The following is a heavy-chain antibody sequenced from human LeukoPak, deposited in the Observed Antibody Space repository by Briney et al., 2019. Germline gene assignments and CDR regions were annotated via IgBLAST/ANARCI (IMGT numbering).Heavy chain of an antibody. V-gene: IGHV1-2*06. Sequence: ASVKVSCKASGYTFTGYYMHWVRQAPGQGLEWMGRINPNSGGTNYAQKFQGRVTMTRDTSISTAYMELSSLRSEDTAVYYCARAPKNYDILTGYYYYYMDVWGKGTTVTVSS. D-gene: IGHD3-9*01. J-gene: IGHJ6*03. CDR2: INPNSGGT. CDR1: GYTFTGYY. CDR3: ARAPKNYDILTGYYYYYMDV.